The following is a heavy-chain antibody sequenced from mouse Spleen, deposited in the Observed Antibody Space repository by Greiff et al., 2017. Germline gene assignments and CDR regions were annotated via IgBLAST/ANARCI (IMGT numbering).Heavy chain of an antibody. Sequence: DVHLVESGPELVKPGASVKISCKASGYSFTGYYMNWVKQSPEKSLEWIGEINPSTGGTTYNQKFKAKATLTVDKSSSTAYMQLKSLTSEDSAVYYCASYDGSLYWYFDVWGAGTTVTVSS. CDR1: GYSFTGYY. V-gene: IGHV1-42*01. CDR2: INPSTGGT. J-gene: IGHJ1*01. CDR3: ASYDGSLYWYFDV. D-gene: IGHD2-10*01.